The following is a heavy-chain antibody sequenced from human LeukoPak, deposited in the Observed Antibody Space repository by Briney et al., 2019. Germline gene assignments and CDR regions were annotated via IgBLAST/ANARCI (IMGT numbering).Heavy chain of an antibody. CDR2: ISGSGVST. CDR1: GFTVRDNY. Sequence: GGSLRLSCAASGFTVRDNYMSWVRQAPGKGLEWVSAISGSGVSTNYVDSVKGRFTVSRDNTKNTLYLQMNSLRAEDTAVYYCAKDRGNSYGHFDYWGQGTLVTVSS. V-gene: IGHV3-23*01. J-gene: IGHJ4*02. D-gene: IGHD5-18*01. CDR3: AKDRGNSYGHFDY.